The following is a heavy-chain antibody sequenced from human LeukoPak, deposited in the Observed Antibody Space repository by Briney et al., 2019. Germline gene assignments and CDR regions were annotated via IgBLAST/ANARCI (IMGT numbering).Heavy chain of an antibody. V-gene: IGHV3-23*01. D-gene: IGHD3-10*01. CDR2: VSANGIST. Sequence: GGSLRLSCAASGFTFGNYPMSWVRQAPGKGLEWVSVVSANGISTLYADSVKGRFTISRDNPMNTLHLQMSSLRAEDTAVYYCAKDRGYTTGRDFDYWGQGALVTVSS. CDR1: GFTFGNYP. J-gene: IGHJ4*02. CDR3: AKDRGYTTGRDFDY.